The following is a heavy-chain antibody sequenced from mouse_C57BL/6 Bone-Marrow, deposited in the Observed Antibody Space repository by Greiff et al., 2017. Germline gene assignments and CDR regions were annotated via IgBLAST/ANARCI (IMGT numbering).Heavy chain of an antibody. J-gene: IGHJ4*01. D-gene: IGHD1-1*01. Sequence: QVQLQQSGAELVRPGTSVKMSCKASGYTFTNYWIGWAKQRPGHGLEWIGDIYPGGGYTNYNEKFKGKATLTADKSSSTAYMQFSILTSEDSAIYYCARYYYGSSYAMDYWGQGTSVTVSS. V-gene: IGHV1-63*01. CDR2: IYPGGGYT. CDR1: GYTFTNYW. CDR3: ARYYYGSSYAMDY.